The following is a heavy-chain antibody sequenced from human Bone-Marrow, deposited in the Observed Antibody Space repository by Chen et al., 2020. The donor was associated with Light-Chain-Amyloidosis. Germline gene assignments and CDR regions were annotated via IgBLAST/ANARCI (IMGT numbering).Heavy chain of an antibody. CDR3: ARRRDGYDFDY. V-gene: IGHV5-51*01. CDR2: IYPDDSDA. CDR1: GYTFPNYW. J-gene: IGHJ4*02. D-gene: IGHD5-12*01. Sequence: EVKKPGESLKIPCKGSGYTFPNYWIGWVRQMPGKGLEWTGAIYPDDSDARYSPSFEGQVTISADKSITTAYLQWSSLKASDTAMYYCARRRDGYDFDYCDQGTLVTVSS.